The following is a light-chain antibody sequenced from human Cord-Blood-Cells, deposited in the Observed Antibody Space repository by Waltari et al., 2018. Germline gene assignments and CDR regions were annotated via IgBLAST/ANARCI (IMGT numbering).Light chain of an antibody. CDR2: DNN. CDR3: GTWDSSLSAWV. V-gene: IGLV1-51*01. J-gene: IGLJ3*02. CDR1: SSNIGNNY. Sequence: QSVLTQPPSVSAAPGQKVTISCSGSSSNIGNNYVSWYQQRPGTAPKLLIYDNNKRPPGIPDRFSGSKSGTSATLGITGLQTGDEADYYCGTWDSSLSAWVFGGGTKLTVL.